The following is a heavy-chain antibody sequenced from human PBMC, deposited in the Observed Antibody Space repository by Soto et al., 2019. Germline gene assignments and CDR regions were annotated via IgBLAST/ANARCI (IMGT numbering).Heavy chain of an antibody. V-gene: IGHV1-18*01. CDR3: ARESQWESLPY. CDR1: GYTFRNYG. J-gene: IGHJ4*02. Sequence: QVQLVQSGAEVKKPGASVKVSCEAYGYTFRNYGITWVRQAPGQGLEWMGWVSAYNRNTNYAQKFQERVTMTTDTSTSTAYMELRSLRSDDTAIYFCARESQWESLPYWGQGTLVTVSS. CDR2: VSAYNRNT. D-gene: IGHD1-26*01.